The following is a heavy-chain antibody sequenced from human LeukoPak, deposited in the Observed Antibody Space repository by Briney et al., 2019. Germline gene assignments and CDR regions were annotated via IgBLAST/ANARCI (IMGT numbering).Heavy chain of an antibody. CDR1: GGSFSGYY. Sequence: SETLSLTCAVYGGSFSGYYWSWIRQPPGKGLEWIGEINHSGSTNCNPSLKSRVTISVDTSKNQFSLKLSSVTAADTAVYFCARDYIAMAGISNDAFDIWGQGTMVTVSS. V-gene: IGHV4-34*01. CDR2: INHSGST. D-gene: IGHD6-19*01. J-gene: IGHJ3*02. CDR3: ARDYIAMAGISNDAFDI.